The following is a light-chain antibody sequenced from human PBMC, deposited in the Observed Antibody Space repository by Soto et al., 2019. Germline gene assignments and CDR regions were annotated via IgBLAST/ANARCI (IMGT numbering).Light chain of an antibody. J-gene: IGKJ1*01. CDR2: GAS. Sequence: VLTQSPATLSLSPGDRATLSCRASQSVSNNYLAWYQQKPGQAPRLLIYGASNRATGIPDRFSGSGSGTDFTLTISRLEPEDFAVYYCQQYGTSPKTFGQGTKVDIK. V-gene: IGKV3-20*01. CDR3: QQYGTSPKT. CDR1: QSVSNNY.